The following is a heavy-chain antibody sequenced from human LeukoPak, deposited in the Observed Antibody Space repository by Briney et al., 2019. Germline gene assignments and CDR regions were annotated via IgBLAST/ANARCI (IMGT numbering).Heavy chain of an antibody. D-gene: IGHD2-21*02. CDR1: GYTFTSYY. Sequence: ASVKVSCKASGYTFTSYYTHWVRQAPGQGLEWMGIINPSGGSTSYAQKFQGRVTMTRDTSTSTVYTELSSLRSEDTAVYYCAREVVTATIYYYYGMDVWGQGTTVTVSS. CDR2: INPSGGST. V-gene: IGHV1-46*01. CDR3: AREVVTATIYYYYGMDV. J-gene: IGHJ6*02.